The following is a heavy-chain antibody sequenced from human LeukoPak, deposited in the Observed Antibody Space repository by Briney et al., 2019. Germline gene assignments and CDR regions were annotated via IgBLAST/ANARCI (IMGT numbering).Heavy chain of an antibody. CDR2: ISGSGGST. V-gene: IGHV3-23*01. J-gene: IGHJ1*01. D-gene: IGHD4-17*01. CDR3: AKEIYGDSTGGRFQQ. Sequence: GGSLRLSCVGSGFMFSNYAIHWVRQAPGKGLEWVSVISGSGGSTYYADSVKGRFTLSRDNSKNTLYLQMNSLRAEDTAVYYCAKEIYGDSTGGRFQQWGQGTLVTVSS. CDR1: GFMFSNYA.